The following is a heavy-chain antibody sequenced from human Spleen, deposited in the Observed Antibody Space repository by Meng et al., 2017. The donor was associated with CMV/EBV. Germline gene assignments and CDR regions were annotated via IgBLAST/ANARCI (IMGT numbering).Heavy chain of an antibody. CDR2: ISITGSII. V-gene: IGHV3-11*04. J-gene: IGHJ3*02. Sequence: GESLKISCVASGFTLSDYYMSWIRQAPGRGLEWVSLISITGSIIHYADSVKGRFTISRDNARDSVFLSMNSLRAEDTAVYYCVTYYPDIVLGPFDIWGQGTVVTVSS. CDR3: VTYYPDIVLGPFDI. D-gene: IGHD2-21*01. CDR1: GFTLSDYY.